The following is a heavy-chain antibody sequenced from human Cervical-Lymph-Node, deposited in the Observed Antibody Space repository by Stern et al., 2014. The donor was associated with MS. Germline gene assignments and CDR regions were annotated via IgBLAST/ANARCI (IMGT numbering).Heavy chain of an antibody. D-gene: IGHD2-8*01. V-gene: IGHV3-30*03. CDR2: ISYDGNHK. CDR1: GFTFSSYG. Sequence: VQLEESGGAVVQPGRSLRLSCAASGFTFSSYGMHWVRQAPGNGLEWVTVISYDGNHKYYAASVKGRFTISRDNSKNTLHLQMNSVTPDDTAIYYCARDYEDTSMLFDHWGQGTLVTVSS. J-gene: IGHJ4*02. CDR3: ARDYEDTSMLFDH.